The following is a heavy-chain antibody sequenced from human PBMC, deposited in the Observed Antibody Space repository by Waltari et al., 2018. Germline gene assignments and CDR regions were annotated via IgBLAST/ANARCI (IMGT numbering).Heavy chain of an antibody. CDR3: ARDAQVSIMITFGGVQNYFDY. V-gene: IGHV3-21*01. D-gene: IGHD3-16*01. CDR2: ISSSSRYI. Sequence: EVQLVESGGGLVKPGGSLRLSCAASGFTFSSYSMNWVRQAPGKGLEWVSSISSSSRYIYYADSVKGRFTISRDNAKNSLYLQMNSLRAEDTAVYYCARDAQVSIMITFGGVQNYFDYWGQGTLVTVSS. J-gene: IGHJ4*02. CDR1: GFTFSSYS.